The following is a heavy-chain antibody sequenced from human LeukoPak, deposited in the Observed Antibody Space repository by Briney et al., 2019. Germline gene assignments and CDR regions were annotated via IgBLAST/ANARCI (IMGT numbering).Heavy chain of an antibody. CDR3: ARTLVWFGELVGWFDP. J-gene: IGHJ5*02. V-gene: IGHV4-4*02. D-gene: IGHD3-10*01. CDR1: GGSISSSNW. CDR2: IYHSGST. Sequence: SETLSLTCAVSGGSISSSNWWSWVRQPPGKGLEWIGEIYHSGSTNYNPSLKSRVTISVDKSKNQFSLKLSSVTAADTAVYYCARTLVWFGELVGWFDPWGQGTLVTVSS.